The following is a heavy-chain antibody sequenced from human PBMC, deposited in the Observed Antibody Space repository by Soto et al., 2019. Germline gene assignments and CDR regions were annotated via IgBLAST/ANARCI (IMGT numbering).Heavy chain of an antibody. CDR3: ARDGRYCSSTSCSDYSDY. CDR2: IYYSGGT. Sequence: QVQLQESGPGLVKPSQTLSLTCTVSGGSISSGDYYWSWIRQPPGKGLEWIGYIYYSGGTYYNPSLKSRVTISVDTSKNQFSLKLSSVTATDTAVYYCARDGRYCSSTSCSDYSDYWGQGTLVTVSS. V-gene: IGHV4-30-4*01. CDR1: GGSISSGDYY. J-gene: IGHJ4*02. D-gene: IGHD2-2*01.